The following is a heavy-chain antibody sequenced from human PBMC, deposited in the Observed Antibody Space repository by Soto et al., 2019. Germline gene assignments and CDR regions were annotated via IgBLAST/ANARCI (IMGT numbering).Heavy chain of an antibody. CDR1: GFTFNTYS. V-gene: IGHV3-48*02. Sequence: PGGSLRLSCAASGFTFNTYSMNWARQAPGKGLEWVSYISFSSETIYYADSVKGRFTISRDNAKNSLYLQMNSLTDEDTAVYYCARDLFGPTQLADVRTVTRSSGGMDVWGQGTTVTVSS. D-gene: IGHD2-15*01. CDR2: ISFSSETI. CDR3: ARDLFGPTQLADVRTVTRSSGGMDV. J-gene: IGHJ6*02.